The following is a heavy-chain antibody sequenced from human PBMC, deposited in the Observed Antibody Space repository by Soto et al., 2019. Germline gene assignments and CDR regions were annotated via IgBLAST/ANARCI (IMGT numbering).Heavy chain of an antibody. D-gene: IGHD6-19*01. Sequence: AETLSLTCSVSGGSISSGSYYWGWIRQPPGKGLEWIGSIYYSGSIYYNPSLKSRVTISVDTSKNQFSLKLSSVTAAETAVYYCARQSSGWYNWFDPWGRGTLVTVS. CDR2: IYYSGSI. J-gene: IGHJ5*02. CDR3: ARQSSGWYNWFDP. CDR1: GGSISSGSYY. V-gene: IGHV4-39*01.